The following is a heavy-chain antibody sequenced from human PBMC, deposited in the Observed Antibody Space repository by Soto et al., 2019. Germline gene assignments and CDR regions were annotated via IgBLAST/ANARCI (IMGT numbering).Heavy chain of an antibody. CDR3: ARTYYDILTGYFNWFDP. CDR1: GGSFSGYY. Sequence: SETLSLTCAVYGGSFSGYYWSWIRQPPGKGLEWIGEINHSGSTNYNPSLKSRVTISVDTSKNQFSLKLSSVTAADTAVYYCARTYYDILTGYFNWFDPWGQGTLVTVSS. D-gene: IGHD3-9*01. J-gene: IGHJ5*02. CDR2: INHSGST. V-gene: IGHV4-34*01.